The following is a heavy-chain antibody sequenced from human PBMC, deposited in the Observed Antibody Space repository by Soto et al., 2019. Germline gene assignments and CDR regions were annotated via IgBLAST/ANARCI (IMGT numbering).Heavy chain of an antibody. J-gene: IGHJ4*02. CDR3: ARVRATDYEVDY. D-gene: IGHD4-17*01. CDR2: IKRDGREK. Sequence: EVQVVESGGGLVQPGGSLRLSCTASGFMFGSYWMTWVRHVPGKGLQWVANIKRDGREKYYVDFVKGRFTISRDNADNSVFLDMNNLSVDDTAIYYCARVRATDYEVDYWGQCALVTVSS. V-gene: IGHV3-7*03. CDR1: GFMFGSYW.